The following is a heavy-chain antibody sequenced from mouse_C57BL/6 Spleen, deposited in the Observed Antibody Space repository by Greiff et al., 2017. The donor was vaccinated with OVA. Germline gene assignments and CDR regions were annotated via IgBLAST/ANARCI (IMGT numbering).Heavy chain of an antibody. CDR2: ISYDGSN. V-gene: IGHV3-6*01. Sequence: EVQVVESGPGLVKPSQSLSLTCSVTGYSITSGYYWNWIRQFPGNKLEWMGYISYDGSNNYNPSLKNRISITRDTSKNQFFLKLNSVTTEDTATYYCARDHYGSSSWFAYWGQGTLVTVSA. D-gene: IGHD1-1*01. CDR3: ARDHYGSSSWFAY. J-gene: IGHJ3*01. CDR1: GYSITSGYY.